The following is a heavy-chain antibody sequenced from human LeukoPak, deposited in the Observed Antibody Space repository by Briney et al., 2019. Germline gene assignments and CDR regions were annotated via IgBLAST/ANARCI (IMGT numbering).Heavy chain of an antibody. Sequence: GGSLRLSCSASGFTFSRFWMSWVRQAPGKGLEYVALIKQGGSEIYHMDSVKGRFTISRDDATNSLYLQMNSLRVEDTALYYCARDRESESDSEGDYWGQGTLVTVSS. CDR1: GFTFSRFW. V-gene: IGHV3-7*01. CDR2: IKQGGSEI. J-gene: IGHJ4*02. CDR3: ARDRESESDSEGDY. D-gene: IGHD4-11*01.